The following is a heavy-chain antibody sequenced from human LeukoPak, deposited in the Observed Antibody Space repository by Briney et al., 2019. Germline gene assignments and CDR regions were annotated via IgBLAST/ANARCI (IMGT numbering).Heavy chain of an antibody. CDR3: ATGRQWLVGGDWFDP. J-gene: IGHJ5*02. Sequence: ASVKVSCKASGYSFTDYHMHWVRQAPGQGLDWMGWINPNSGGTDYAQKFQGRITMTRDTSISTTYMELSRLISDDTAMYYCATGRQWLVGGDWFDPWGQGTLVTVSS. CDR1: GYSFTDYH. D-gene: IGHD6-19*01. CDR2: INPNSGGT. V-gene: IGHV1-2*02.